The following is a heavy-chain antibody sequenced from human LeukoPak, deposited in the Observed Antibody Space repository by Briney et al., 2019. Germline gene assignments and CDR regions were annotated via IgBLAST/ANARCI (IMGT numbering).Heavy chain of an antibody. D-gene: IGHD2-2*01. CDR1: GFTFSSYS. J-gene: IGHJ4*02. V-gene: IGHV3-48*01. CDR2: ISGDRNNI. Sequence: GGSLRLSCAASGFTFSSYSMNWVRQAPGKGLEGVSYISGDRNNIKYADSVKGRFTISRDNAQNSLYLQMNSLRAEDTAVYYCAKDVEGYCSSTSCYPSAFDYWGQGTLVTVSS. CDR3: AKDVEGYCSSTSCYPSAFDY.